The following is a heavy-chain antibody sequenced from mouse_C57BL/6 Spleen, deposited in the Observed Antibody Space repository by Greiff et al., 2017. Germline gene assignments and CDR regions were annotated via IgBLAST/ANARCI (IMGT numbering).Heavy chain of an antibody. CDR1: GYTFTSYW. CDR2: IDPSDSET. D-gene: IGHD2-4*01. V-gene: IGHV1-52*01. CDR3: ARGGGLRRGFAY. J-gene: IGHJ3*01. Sequence: QVQLKQPGAELVRPGSSVKLSCKASGYTFTSYWMHWVKQRPIQGLEWIGNIDPSDSETHYNQKFKDKATLTVDKSSRSAYMQLSSLTSEDSAVYDCARGGGLRRGFAYWGQGTLVTVSA.